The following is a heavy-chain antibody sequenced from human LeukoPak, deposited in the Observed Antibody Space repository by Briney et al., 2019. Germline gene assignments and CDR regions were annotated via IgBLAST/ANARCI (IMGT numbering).Heavy chain of an antibody. Sequence: PGGSLRLSCAASGFTFSSYAMSWVRQAPGKGLEWVSAISGSGGSTYYADSVKGRFTISRDNSKNTLYLQIDSLRAEDTAVYYCAKAAAGTEYYFEYWGQGTLVTVSS. CDR1: GFTFSSYA. CDR2: ISGSGGST. CDR3: AKAAAGTEYYFEY. V-gene: IGHV3-23*01. J-gene: IGHJ4*02. D-gene: IGHD6-13*01.